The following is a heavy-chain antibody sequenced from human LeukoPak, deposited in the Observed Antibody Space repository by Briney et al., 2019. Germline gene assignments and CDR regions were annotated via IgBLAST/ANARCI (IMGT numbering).Heavy chain of an antibody. V-gene: IGHV4-34*01. CDR3: ARGVAVRRFDP. CDR1: GGSFSGYY. J-gene: IGHJ5*02. CDR2: INHSGST. Sequence: PSETLSLTCAVYGGSFSGYYWSWIRQPPGKGLEWIGEINHSGSTNYNPSLKSRVTISVDTSKNQFSLKLSSVTAADTAVYYCARGVAVRRFDPWGQGTLVTVSS. D-gene: IGHD3-22*01.